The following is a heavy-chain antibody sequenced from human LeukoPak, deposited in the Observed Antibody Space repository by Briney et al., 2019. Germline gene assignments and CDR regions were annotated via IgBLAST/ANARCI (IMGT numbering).Heavy chain of an antibody. D-gene: IGHD3-10*01. CDR2: IIPIFGTA. J-gene: IGHJ4*02. CDR1: GGTFSSYA. V-gene: IGHV1-69*13. CDR3: AMVRGVIGLYYFDY. Sequence: SVKVSCKASGGTFSSYAISWVRQAPGQGLEWMGGIIPIFGTANYAQKFQGRVTITADESTSTAYMELSSLRSEDTAVYYCAMVRGVIGLYYFDYWGQGTLVTVSS.